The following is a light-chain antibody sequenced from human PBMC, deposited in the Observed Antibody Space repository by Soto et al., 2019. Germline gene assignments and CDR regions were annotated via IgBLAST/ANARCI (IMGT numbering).Light chain of an antibody. Sequence: QSVLTQPPSASGSPGQSVTISCTGTSSDVDVYNYVSWYQQHPGKAPKLMIYEVSKRPSGVPDRFSGSKSGNTASLTVSGLQAEDEADYYCSSYAGSNNFGVFGTGTKVTVL. CDR1: SSDVDVYNY. V-gene: IGLV2-8*01. J-gene: IGLJ1*01. CDR3: SSYAGSNNFGV. CDR2: EVS.